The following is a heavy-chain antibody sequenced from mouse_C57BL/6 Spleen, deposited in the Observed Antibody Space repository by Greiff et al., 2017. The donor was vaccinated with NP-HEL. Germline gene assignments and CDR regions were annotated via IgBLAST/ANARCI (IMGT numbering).Heavy chain of an antibody. V-gene: IGHV5-17*01. CDR3: ARERLLFYAMDY. D-gene: IGHD2-3*01. CDR1: GFTFSDYG. CDR2: ISSGSSTI. J-gene: IGHJ4*01. Sequence: EVKLMESGGGLVKPGGSLKLSCAASGFTFSDYGMHWVRQAPEKGLEWVAYISSGSSTIYYADTVKGRFTISRDNAKNTLCLQMTSLRSEDTAMYYCARERLLFYAMDYWGQGTSVTVSS.